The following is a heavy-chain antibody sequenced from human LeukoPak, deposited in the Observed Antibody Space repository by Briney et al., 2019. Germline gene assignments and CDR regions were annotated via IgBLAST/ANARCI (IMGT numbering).Heavy chain of an antibody. CDR1: GGPTSNYY. V-gene: IGHV4-59*01. J-gene: IGHJ6*03. CDR2: IYYSGST. D-gene: IGHD3-22*01. Sequence: PSETLSLTCTVSGGPTSNYYWSWIRQPPGKGLEWIGYIYYSGSTNYNPSLKSRVTISIDTSKNQFSLKVSSVTAADTAVYYCARSDHDSSGYYYSYHYYYMDVWGKGTTVTVSS. CDR3: ARSDHDSSGYYYSYHYYYMDV.